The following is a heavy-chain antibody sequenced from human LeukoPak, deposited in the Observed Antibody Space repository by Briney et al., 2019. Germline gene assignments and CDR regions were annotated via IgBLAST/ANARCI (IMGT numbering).Heavy chain of an antibody. CDR2: IKQDGSEK. CDR1: GFTFSSYW. J-gene: IGHJ4*02. V-gene: IGHV3-7*01. CDR3: ARDGYDSSGPPGTD. Sequence: SGGSLRLSCTASGFTFSSYWMSWVRQAPGKGLEWVANIKQDGSEKYYVDSVKGRFTISRDNAKNSLYLQMNSLRAEDTAVHYCARDGYDSSGPPGTDWGQGTLVTVSS. D-gene: IGHD3-22*01.